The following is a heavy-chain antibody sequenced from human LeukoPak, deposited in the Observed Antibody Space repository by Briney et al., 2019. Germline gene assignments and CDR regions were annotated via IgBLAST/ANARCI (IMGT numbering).Heavy chain of an antibody. CDR3: ATETIGRHYDY. Sequence: GGSLRLSCAASGFTFSSCGFNWVRQTPGKGLEWVSSIGPTGTDRYYADSVRGRFAISRDNAKNSMYLQMDSLRDEDTAVYYCATETIGRHYDYWGQGTLLTVSS. CDR2: IGPTGTDR. CDR1: GFTFSSCG. J-gene: IGHJ4*02. V-gene: IGHV3-21*01. D-gene: IGHD1-14*01.